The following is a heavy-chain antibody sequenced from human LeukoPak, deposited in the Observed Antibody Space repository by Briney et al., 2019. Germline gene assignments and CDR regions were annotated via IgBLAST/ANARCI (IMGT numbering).Heavy chain of an antibody. J-gene: IGHJ4*02. V-gene: IGHV3-30*18. CDR2: ISDDGRRK. CDR3: AKRPSDYGDYVSYFDY. CDR1: GFSFISYG. Sequence: GGSLRLSCAASGFSFISYGMHWVRQAPGKGLEWVGVISDDGRRKDYADSVKGRFTISRDNSKDTLYLQMNSLRAEDTAVYYRAKRPSDYGDYVSYFDYWGQGTLVTVSS. D-gene: IGHD4-17*01.